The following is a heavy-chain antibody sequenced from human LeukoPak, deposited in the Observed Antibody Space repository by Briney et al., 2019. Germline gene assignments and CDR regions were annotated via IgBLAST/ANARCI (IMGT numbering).Heavy chain of an antibody. CDR1: GFTFSSYG. D-gene: IGHD3-22*01. J-gene: IGHJ4*02. CDR2: ISYDGSNK. CDR3: ARHIPPSYYYDSSGYLGYYFDY. V-gene: IGHV3-30*03. Sequence: GGSLRLSCAASGFTFSSYGMHWVRQAPGKGLEWVAVISYDGSNKYYADSVKGRFTISRDNSKNTLYLQMNSLRAEDTAVYYCARHIPPSYYYDSSGYLGYYFDYWGQGTLVTVSS.